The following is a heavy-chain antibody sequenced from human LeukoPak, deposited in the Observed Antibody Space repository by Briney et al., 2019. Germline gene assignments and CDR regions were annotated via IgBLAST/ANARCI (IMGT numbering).Heavy chain of an antibody. J-gene: IGHJ4*02. D-gene: IGHD4-17*01. CDR1: GFTFSNAW. V-gene: IGHV3-7*01. Sequence: EGSLRLSCAASGFTFSNAWMSWVRQAPGKGLEWVANIKQDGSEKYYVDSVKGRFTISRDNAKNSLYLQMNSLRAEDTAVYYCAGTTPRDYGDYYFDYWGQGTLVTVSS. CDR2: IKQDGSEK. CDR3: AGTTPRDYGDYYFDY.